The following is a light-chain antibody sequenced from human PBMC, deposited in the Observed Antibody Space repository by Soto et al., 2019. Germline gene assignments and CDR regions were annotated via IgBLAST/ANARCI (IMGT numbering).Light chain of an antibody. CDR3: SSYTTSNTRQIV. V-gene: IGLV2-14*03. CDR1: SSDVGGYNY. J-gene: IGLJ1*01. Sequence: QSALTQPASVSGSPGQSITISCTGTSSDVGGYNYVSWYQHHPGKAPKLMIYDVSNRPFGVSNRFSGSKSGYTASLTISGLQPEDEADYYCSSYTTSNTRQIVFGTGTKVTVL. CDR2: DVS.